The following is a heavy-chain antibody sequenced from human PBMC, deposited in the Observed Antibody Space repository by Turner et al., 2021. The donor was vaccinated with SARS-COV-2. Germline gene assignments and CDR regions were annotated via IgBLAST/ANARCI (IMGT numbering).Heavy chain of an antibody. CDR3: ARRLVVQGTDDYSYYYGMDV. J-gene: IGHJ6*02. D-gene: IGHD3-22*01. V-gene: IGHV4-39*01. CDR2: IYHSGST. Sequence: QLQLQESGPGLVKPSETLSLTCTVSGGPISSSSYYWGWIRQPPGKGLEWIGNIYHSGSTYYNPSLKSRVTISVDTSKNQFSLKLSSVTATDTAVYYCARRLVVQGTDDYSYYYGMDVWGQGTTVTVSS. CDR1: GGPISSSSYY.